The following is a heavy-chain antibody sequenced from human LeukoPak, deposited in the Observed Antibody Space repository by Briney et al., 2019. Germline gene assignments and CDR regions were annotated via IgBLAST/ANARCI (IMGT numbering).Heavy chain of an antibody. CDR1: GYTFTSYG. Sequence: ASVKVSCTASGYTFTSYGISWVRQAPGQGLEWMGWISAYNGNTNYAQKLQGRVTMTTDTSTSTAYMELRSLRSDDTAVYYCARDPTYCSGGSCYSSLGYGMDVWGKGTTVTVSS. D-gene: IGHD2-15*01. CDR3: ARDPTYCSGGSCYSSLGYGMDV. CDR2: ISAYNGNT. J-gene: IGHJ6*04. V-gene: IGHV1-18*04.